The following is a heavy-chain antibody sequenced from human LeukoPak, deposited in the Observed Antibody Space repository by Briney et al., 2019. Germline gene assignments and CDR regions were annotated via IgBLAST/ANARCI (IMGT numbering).Heavy chain of an antibody. D-gene: IGHD4-17*01. V-gene: IGHV4-31*03. CDR1: GGSISSGGYY. Sequence: SETLSLTCTVSGGSISSGGYYWSWIRQHPGQGLEWIGYIYYSGSTYYNPSLKSRVTISVDTSKNQFSLKLSSVTAADTAVYYCAREVTITVTKAALDAFDIWGQGTMVTVSS. J-gene: IGHJ3*02. CDR3: AREVTITVTKAALDAFDI. CDR2: IYYSGST.